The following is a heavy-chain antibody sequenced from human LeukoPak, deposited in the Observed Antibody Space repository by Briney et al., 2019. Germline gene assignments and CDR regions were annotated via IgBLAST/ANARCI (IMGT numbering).Heavy chain of an antibody. CDR2: ISWNSGSI. CDR1: GFTFDDYA. Sequence: LSLSCAASGFTFDDYAMHWVRQAPGKGLGWVSGISWNSGSIGYADSVKGRFTISRDNAKNSLYLQMNSLRAEDTALYYCAKAFLGYCSSISCSDYFDYWGQGTLVTVSS. D-gene: IGHD2-2*01. J-gene: IGHJ4*02. CDR3: AKAFLGYCSSISCSDYFDY. V-gene: IGHV3-9*01.